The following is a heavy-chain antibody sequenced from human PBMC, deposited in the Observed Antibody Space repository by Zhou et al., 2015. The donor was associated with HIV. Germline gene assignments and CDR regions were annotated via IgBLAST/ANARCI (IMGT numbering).Heavy chain of an antibody. V-gene: IGHV7-4-1*02. CDR3: ARGGGDGYTCDY. CDR2: INTKTGNP. D-gene: IGHD5-24*01. CDR1: GGTFSSYA. Sequence: QVQLVQSGAEVKKPGSSVKVSCKASGGTFSSYAISWVRQAPGQGLEWMGWINTKTGNPTYAQGFTGRFVFSLDTSVSTAFLQINNLKAEDAGLYYCARGGGDGYTCDYWGQGTLVTVSS. J-gene: IGHJ4*02.